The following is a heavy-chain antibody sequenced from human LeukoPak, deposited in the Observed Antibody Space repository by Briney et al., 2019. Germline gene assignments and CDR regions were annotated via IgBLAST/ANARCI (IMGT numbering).Heavy chain of an antibody. CDR2: IYYSGST. CDR1: GGSISSSSYY. V-gene: IGHV4-39*01. D-gene: IGHD3-22*01. J-gene: IGHJ4*02. Sequence: PSETLSLTCTVSGGSISSSSYYWGWIRQPPGKGLEWIGSIYYSGSTYYNPSLKSRVTISVDTSKNQFSLKLSSVTAADTAVYYCASHPITYTYYYDSSGFCWGQGTLVTVSS. CDR3: ASHPITYTYYYDSSGFC.